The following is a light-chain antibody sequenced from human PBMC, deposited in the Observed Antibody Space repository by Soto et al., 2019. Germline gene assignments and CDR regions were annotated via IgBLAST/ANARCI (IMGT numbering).Light chain of an antibody. CDR1: QGISSD. J-gene: IGKJ1*01. CDR3: LQDYSYPRT. Sequence: AIQMTQPPPSLSASVGDRVTITCRASQGISSDLGGYQQKPGKAPKLLIYGASSLQNGVPSRFSGSGSGTDFTLIISRLQPEDSESYYCLQDYSYPRTFGQGTKVEIK. V-gene: IGKV1-6*01. CDR2: GAS.